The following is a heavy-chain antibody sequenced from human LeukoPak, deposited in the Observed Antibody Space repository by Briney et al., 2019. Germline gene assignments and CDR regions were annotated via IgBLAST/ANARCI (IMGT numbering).Heavy chain of an antibody. CDR3: ARALRQQLVTGWFDP. Sequence: SETLSLTCTVSGDSISSYYWSWIRQPPGKGLEWIGYIYYSGNSNYNPSLKSRVTISVDTSNNQFSLRLRSVTAADTAVYYCARALRQQLVTGWFDPWGQGTLVTVSS. CDR1: GDSISSYY. V-gene: IGHV4-59*01. J-gene: IGHJ5*02. CDR2: IYYSGNS. D-gene: IGHD6-13*01.